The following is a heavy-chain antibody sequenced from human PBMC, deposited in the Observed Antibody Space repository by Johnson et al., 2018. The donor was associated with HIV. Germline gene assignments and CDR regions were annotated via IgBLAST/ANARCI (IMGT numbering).Heavy chain of an antibody. J-gene: IGHJ3*02. Sequence: VQLVESGGGLVQPGGSLRLSCEVSGFTFSRYWMHWVRQAPGKGLVWVSGINSDESSINYADSVKGRFTISRDNAKKTLYLEVNSLRAEDTVGYFCARERDYYDSSGYWVDVFDIWGQGTMVTVSS. CDR1: GFTFSRYW. D-gene: IGHD3-22*01. CDR2: INSDESSI. V-gene: IGHV3-74*01. CDR3: ARERDYYDSSGYWVDVFDI.